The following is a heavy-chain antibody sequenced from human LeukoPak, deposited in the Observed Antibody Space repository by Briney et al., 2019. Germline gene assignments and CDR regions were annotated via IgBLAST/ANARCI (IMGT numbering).Heavy chain of an antibody. CDR1: GYTFTGYY. CDR2: INPNSGGT. J-gene: IGHJ6*02. Sequence: GASVKVSCKASGYTFTGYYMHWVRQAPGQGLEWMGWINPNSGGTNYAQKFQGRVTMTRDTSISTAYMELSRLRFDDTAVYYCARDRAVAGTGYYYYYGMDVWGQGTTVTVSS. CDR3: ARDRAVAGTGYYYYYGMDV. D-gene: IGHD6-19*01. V-gene: IGHV1-2*02.